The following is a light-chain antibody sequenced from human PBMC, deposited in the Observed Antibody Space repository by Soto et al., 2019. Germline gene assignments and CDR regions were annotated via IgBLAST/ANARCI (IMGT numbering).Light chain of an antibody. CDR2: DAS. Sequence: EIVLTQSPDTLSLSPGERATLSCRASQSVSSSLAWYQQKPGQAPRLLIYDASNRATSIPARFSGSGSGTDFTLTISSLAPEDFAVYYCQQRSNWPPEVTFGPGTKVDIK. CDR3: QQRSNWPPEVT. CDR1: QSVSSS. V-gene: IGKV3-11*01. J-gene: IGKJ3*01.